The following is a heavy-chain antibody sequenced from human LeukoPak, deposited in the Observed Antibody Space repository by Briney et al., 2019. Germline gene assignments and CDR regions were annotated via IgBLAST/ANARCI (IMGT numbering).Heavy chain of an antibody. CDR1: GYSISSGYY. Sequence: PSETLSPTCTVSGYSISSGYYWGWIRQPPGKGLEWIGSIYHSGSTYYNPSLKSRVTISVDTSKKQFSLELSSVTAADTAIYFCARRKRGSGGPFDYWGQGTLVTVSS. V-gene: IGHV4-38-2*02. CDR2: IYHSGST. J-gene: IGHJ4*02. CDR3: ARRKRGSGGPFDY. D-gene: IGHD6-19*01.